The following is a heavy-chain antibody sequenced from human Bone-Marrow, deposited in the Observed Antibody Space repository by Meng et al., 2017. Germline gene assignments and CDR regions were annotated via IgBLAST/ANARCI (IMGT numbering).Heavy chain of an antibody. CDR3: AGGADYGGNAVDY. CDR1: GFPFSSYS. CDR2: ISSSSNYI. J-gene: IGHJ4*02. D-gene: IGHD4-23*01. Sequence: GESLKISCAASGFPFSSYSMNWVRQAPGQGLEWVSSISSSSNYIYYANSVKGRFTISRDNAKNALYLQMNSLRAEDTAVYYCAGGADYGGNAVDYWGQGTLVTVSS. V-gene: IGHV3-21*04.